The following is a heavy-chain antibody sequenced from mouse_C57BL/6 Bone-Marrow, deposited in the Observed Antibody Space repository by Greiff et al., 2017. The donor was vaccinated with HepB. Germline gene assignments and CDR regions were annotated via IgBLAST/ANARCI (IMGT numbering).Heavy chain of an antibody. CDR1: GYTFTSYW. CDR3: PRVGNYDYDGGDY. D-gene: IGHD2-4*01. J-gene: IGHJ2*01. V-gene: IGHV1-50*01. CDR2: IDPSDSYT. Sequence: QVQLQQPGAELVKPGASVKLSCKASGYTFTSYWMQWVKQRPGQGLEWIGEIDPSDSYTNYNQKFKGKATLTVDTSSSTAYMQLSSLTSEDSAVYYCPRVGNYDYDGGDYWGQGTTLTVSS.